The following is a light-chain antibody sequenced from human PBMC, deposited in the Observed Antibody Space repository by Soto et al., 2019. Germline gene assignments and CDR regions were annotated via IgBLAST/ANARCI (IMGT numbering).Light chain of an antibody. CDR2: DVN. V-gene: IGLV2-14*03. CDR1: SSDVGGYNY. Sequence: QSVLTQPASVSGSPGQSITISCTGTSSDVGGYNYVSWYQQHPGKAPKLMIYDVNSRPSGVSNRFSGSKSGNTASLTISGLQAEDEADYYCSSYTSGNTLVFGTGTKLTVL. J-gene: IGLJ1*01. CDR3: SSYTSGNTLV.